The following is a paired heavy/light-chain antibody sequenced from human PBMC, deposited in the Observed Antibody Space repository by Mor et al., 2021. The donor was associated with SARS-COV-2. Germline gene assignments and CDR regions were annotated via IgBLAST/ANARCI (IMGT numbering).Light chain of an antibody. Sequence: EIVLTQSPGTLSLSPGDRATLSCRASQTISSSYLAWYQQKPGQAPRLLIYGASSRATGIPDRFSGSGSGTDFTLTISRLEPEDFAFYYCQQYGMSPATTFGPGTKVDIK. J-gene: IGKJ3*01. CDR1: QTISSSY. CDR2: GAS. V-gene: IGKV3-20*01. CDR3: QQYGMSPATT.
Heavy chain of an antibody. CDR1: GFSFSNYT. CDR3: ARGTTISGQWYFTL. J-gene: IGHJ2*01. CDR2: ISFDLSHK. V-gene: IGHV3-30*04. D-gene: IGHD1-1*01. Sequence: QVQLVESGGGVVQPGGSLRLSCAASGFSFSNYTMHWVRQAPGKGLYWVAVISFDLSHKYYTDSVRGRFTISRDNSRNTLFLQMNSLRPDDTAVYHCARGTTISGQWYFTLWGRGTRVTVSS.